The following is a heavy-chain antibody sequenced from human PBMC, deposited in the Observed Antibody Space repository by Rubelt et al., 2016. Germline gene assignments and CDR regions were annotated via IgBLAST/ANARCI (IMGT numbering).Heavy chain of an antibody. J-gene: IGHJ6*02. CDR3: VRQNWERLVDYYDGMDV. D-gene: IGHD6-13*01. Sequence: GIIYPGDSDTRYSPSFQGQVTISVDKSISTAYLQWSSLKASDTAMYFCVRQNWERLVDYYDGMDVWGQGTTVTVSS. CDR2: IYPGDSDT. V-gene: IGHV5-51*01.